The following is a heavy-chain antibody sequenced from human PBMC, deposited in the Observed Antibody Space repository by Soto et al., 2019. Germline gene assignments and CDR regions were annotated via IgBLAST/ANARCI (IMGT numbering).Heavy chain of an antibody. CDR3: ARDFNSSGWYVNYFDY. CDR2: ISYDGSNK. V-gene: IGHV3-30-3*01. CDR1: GFTFSSYA. Sequence: GGSLRLSCAASGFTFSSYAMHWVRQAPGKGLEWVAVISYDGSNKYYADSVKGRFTISRDNSKNTLYLRMNSLRAEDTAVYYCARDFNSSGWYVNYFDYWGQGTLVTVSS. D-gene: IGHD6-19*01. J-gene: IGHJ4*02.